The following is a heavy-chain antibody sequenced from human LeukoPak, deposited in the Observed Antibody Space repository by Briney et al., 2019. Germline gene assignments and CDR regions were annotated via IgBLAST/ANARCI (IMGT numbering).Heavy chain of an antibody. J-gene: IGHJ6*02. Sequence: PGGSLRHSCAASGFTFSRYEFNWVRQAPGKGLEWVSYISSSGRTIFYADSVKGRFTISRDNAKNSLYLQMNSLRAEDTAVYHCARGDEYCSSTSCYAGPSYGLDVWGQGTTVTVSS. CDR3: ARGDEYCSSTSCYAGPSYGLDV. D-gene: IGHD2-2*01. CDR1: GFTFSRYE. V-gene: IGHV3-48*03. CDR2: ISSSGRTI.